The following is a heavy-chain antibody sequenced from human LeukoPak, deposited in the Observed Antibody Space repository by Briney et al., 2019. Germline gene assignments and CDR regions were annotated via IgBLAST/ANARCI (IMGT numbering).Heavy chain of an antibody. CDR1: GFTLSSYS. D-gene: IGHD4/OR15-4a*01. CDR3: ARRAGAYSHPYDY. Sequence: PGGSLRLSCAASGFTLSSYSMNWVRPPPGKGLEWVSSISSSSSYIYYADSVKGRFTISRDNAKNSLYLQMNSLRAEDTAVYYCARRAGAYSHPYDYWGQGTLVTVSS. CDR2: ISSSSSYI. V-gene: IGHV3-21*04. J-gene: IGHJ4*02.